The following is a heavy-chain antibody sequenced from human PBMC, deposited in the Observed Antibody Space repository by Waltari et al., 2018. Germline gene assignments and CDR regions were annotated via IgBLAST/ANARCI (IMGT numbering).Heavy chain of an antibody. D-gene: IGHD4-17*01. Sequence: QVQLVQSGAEVKKPGSSVKVSCKASGGTFSSYAISWVRQAPGQGLEWMGGIIPIFVTANDAQKFKGRVTITADEATSTAYMELSSLRSEDTAVYYCASSVTTRCCEVDYWGQGTLVTVSS. CDR3: ASSVTTRCCEVDY. CDR2: IIPIFVTA. V-gene: IGHV1-69*01. J-gene: IGHJ4*02. CDR1: GGTFSSYA.